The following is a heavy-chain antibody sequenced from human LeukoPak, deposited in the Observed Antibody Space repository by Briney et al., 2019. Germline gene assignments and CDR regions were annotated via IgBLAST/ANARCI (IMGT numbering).Heavy chain of an antibody. Sequence: SETLSLTCTVSGGSVSSSNYYWVWIRQPPGKELEWIVSTNYRGSTYYNPSLKSRVTISVDTSKNQFSLKLSSVTAADTAVYYCARHTTRSIAAQFDYWGQGTLVTVSS. D-gene: IGHD6-6*01. CDR1: GGSVSSSNYY. CDR2: TNYRGST. V-gene: IGHV4-39*01. J-gene: IGHJ4*02. CDR3: ARHTTRSIAAQFDY.